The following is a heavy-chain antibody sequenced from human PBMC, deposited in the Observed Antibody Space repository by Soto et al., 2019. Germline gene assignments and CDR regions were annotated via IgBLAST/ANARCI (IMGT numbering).Heavy chain of an antibody. J-gene: IGHJ5*01. CDR3: ATLSNDFWSGPNNWFYP. V-gene: IGHV1-24*01. CDR2: FDPEDGET. CDR1: GYTLTELS. D-gene: IGHD3-3*01. Sequence: ASVKVSCKVSGYTLTELSMHWVRQAPGKGLEWMGGFDPEDGETIYAQKFQGRVTMTEDTSTDTAYMELSSLRSEDTAVYYCATLSNDFWSGPNNWFYPWGQGTLVTVSS.